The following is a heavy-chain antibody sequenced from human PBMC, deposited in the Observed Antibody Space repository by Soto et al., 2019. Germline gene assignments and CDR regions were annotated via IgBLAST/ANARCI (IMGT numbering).Heavy chain of an antibody. J-gene: IGHJ3*02. CDR1: GGSISSGGYY. CDR3: ARSERNAFDI. CDR2: IYYSGST. D-gene: IGHD1-1*01. V-gene: IGHV4-31*03. Sequence: PSETLSLTCTISGGSISSGGYYWSWIRQHPGKGLEWIGYIYYSGSTYYNPSLKSRVTISVDTSKNQFSLKLSSVTAADTAVYYCARSERNAFDIWGQGTMVTVSS.